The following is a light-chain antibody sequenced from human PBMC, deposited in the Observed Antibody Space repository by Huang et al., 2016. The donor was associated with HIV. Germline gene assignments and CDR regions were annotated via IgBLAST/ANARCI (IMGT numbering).Light chain of an antibody. Sequence: DIQMTQSPSSLSASVGDRVTITCQASQDISTDLNWYQQKPGNAPKVLIYAASNLETGVLSRCSGSGSGTDFTFTISSLQPGDIATYYCQQYDNLPWTFGQGTKVEIK. CDR3: QQYDNLPWT. CDR2: AAS. CDR1: QDISTD. J-gene: IGKJ1*01. V-gene: IGKV1-33*01.